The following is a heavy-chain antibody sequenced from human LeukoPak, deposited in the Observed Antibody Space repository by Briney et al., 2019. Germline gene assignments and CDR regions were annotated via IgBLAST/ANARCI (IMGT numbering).Heavy chain of an antibody. CDR3: ASERIAAAGTSAFDI. CDR1: GRSFSGYY. D-gene: IGHD6-13*01. V-gene: IGHV4-34*01. J-gene: IGHJ3*02. Sequence: SETLSLTCAVYGRSFSGYYWSWIRQPPGKGLEWIGEINHSGSTNYNPSLKSRVTISVDTSKNQFSLKLSSVTAADTAVYYCASERIAAAGTSAFDIWGQGTMVTVSS. CDR2: INHSGST.